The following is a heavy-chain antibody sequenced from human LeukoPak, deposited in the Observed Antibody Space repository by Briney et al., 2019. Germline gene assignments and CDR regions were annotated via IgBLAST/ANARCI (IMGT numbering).Heavy chain of an antibody. CDR2: IYHSGST. CDR1: GGSISSSNW. Sequence: SETLSLTCAVSGGSISSSNWWSWVRQPPGKGLEWIGEIYHSGSTYYNPSLKSRVTISLDTSKNQFSLKLSSVTAADTAVYYCAREVIIHDAFDIWGQGTMVTVSS. V-gene: IGHV4-4*02. CDR3: AREVIIHDAFDI. J-gene: IGHJ3*02. D-gene: IGHD2-21*01.